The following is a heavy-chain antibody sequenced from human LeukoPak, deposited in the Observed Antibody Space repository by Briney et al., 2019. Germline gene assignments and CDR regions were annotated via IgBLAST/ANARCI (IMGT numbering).Heavy chain of an antibody. Sequence: GGSLRLSCAASGFTFSSYGMHWVRQAPGKGLACVAFIQYDGSNKYYTDSVKGRFTISRDNSKNTLYLQMNSLRPEDTAVYYCAKITIFAVGIDYWGQGTLVTVSS. CDR1: GFTFSSYG. D-gene: IGHD3-3*01. V-gene: IGHV3-30*02. CDR2: IQYDGSNK. CDR3: AKITIFAVGIDY. J-gene: IGHJ4*02.